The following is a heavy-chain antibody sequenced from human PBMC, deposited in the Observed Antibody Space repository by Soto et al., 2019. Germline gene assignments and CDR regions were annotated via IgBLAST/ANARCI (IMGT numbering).Heavy chain of an antibody. D-gene: IGHD1-1*01. V-gene: IGHV3-30*18. Sequence: GGSLRLSCAASGFTFSSYGMHWVRQAPGKGLEWVAVISYDGSNKYYADSGKGRFTISRDNSKNTLYLQMNSLRAEDTAVYYSEKDGLREELDEGLFAYWSQGTLVTGSS. CDR1: GFTFSSYG. J-gene: IGHJ4*02. CDR2: ISYDGSNK. CDR3: EKDGLREELDEGLFAY.